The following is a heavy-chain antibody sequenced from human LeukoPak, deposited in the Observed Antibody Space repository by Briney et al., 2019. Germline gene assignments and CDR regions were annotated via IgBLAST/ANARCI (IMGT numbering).Heavy chain of an antibody. Sequence: PGGPLRLSCSASGFTFSSYWMHWVRQVPGKGLVWVSRVNRDGSRTSQADSVNGRFTISRDNAKNTLYLQMNSLRAEDTAVYYCARDQTFVGGIDCWGQGTLVTVSS. CDR2: VNRDGSRT. J-gene: IGHJ4*02. CDR1: GFTFSSYW. CDR3: ARDQTFVGGIDC. D-gene: IGHD2-21*01. V-gene: IGHV3-74*01.